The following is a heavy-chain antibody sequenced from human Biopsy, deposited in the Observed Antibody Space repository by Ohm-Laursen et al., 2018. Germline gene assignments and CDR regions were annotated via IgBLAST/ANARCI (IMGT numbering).Heavy chain of an antibody. V-gene: IGHV1-69*06. J-gene: IGHJ1*01. CDR1: GGTFSNYG. CDR3: ATKLTGYFHH. CDR2: NIPILGTG. Sequence: SVKVSCNAPGGTFSNYGVNWVRQAPGQGLEWLGGNIPILGTGNYAQKFQDRVTVAADTSTSTVTMELRSLRSDDTAVYYCATKLTGYFHHWGQGTLVIVSS. D-gene: IGHD3-9*01.